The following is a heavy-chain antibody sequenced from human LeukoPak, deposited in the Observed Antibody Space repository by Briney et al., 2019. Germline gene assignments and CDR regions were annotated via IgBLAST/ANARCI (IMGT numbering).Heavy chain of an antibody. V-gene: IGHV4-34*01. CDR3: ARGLQRWLQLLSWFDP. CDR1: GGSFSGYY. D-gene: IGHD5-24*01. CDR2: INHSGST. J-gene: IGHJ5*02. Sequence: PSETQSLTCAVYGGSFSGYYWSWIRQPPGKGLEWIGEINHSGSTNYNPSLKSRVTISVDTSKNQFSLKLSSVTAADTAVYYCARGLQRWLQLLSWFDPWGQGTLVTVSS.